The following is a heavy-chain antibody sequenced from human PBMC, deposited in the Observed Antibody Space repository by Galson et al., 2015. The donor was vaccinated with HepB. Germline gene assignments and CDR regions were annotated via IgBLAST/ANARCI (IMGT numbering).Heavy chain of an antibody. CDR3: ARTYDRGLGECDH. J-gene: IGHJ4*02. CDR1: GYTFTSYG. V-gene: IGHV1-18*01. Sequence: SVKVSCKASGYTFTSYGFNWVRQAPGQGLEWLGWISAFNGNTDYAQKFQDRVTMTTDTSTSTGYMEVRSLRSDDTAVYYCARTYDRGLGECDHWGQGTLITVSS. D-gene: IGHD3-16*01. CDR2: ISAFNGNT.